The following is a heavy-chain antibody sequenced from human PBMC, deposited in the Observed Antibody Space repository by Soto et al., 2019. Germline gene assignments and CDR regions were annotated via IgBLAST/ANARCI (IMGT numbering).Heavy chain of an antibody. CDR2: ISAYNGNT. J-gene: IGHJ4*02. Sequence: ASVKVSCTASGYTFTSYGISWVRQAPGQGLEWMGWISAYNGNTNYAQKLQGRVTMTTDTSTSTAYMELRSLRSDDTAVYYCARDSPHYDFWSGYYNGADYWGQGTLVTVSS. CDR1: GYTFTSYG. CDR3: ARDSPHYDFWSGYYNGADY. D-gene: IGHD3-3*01. V-gene: IGHV1-18*01.